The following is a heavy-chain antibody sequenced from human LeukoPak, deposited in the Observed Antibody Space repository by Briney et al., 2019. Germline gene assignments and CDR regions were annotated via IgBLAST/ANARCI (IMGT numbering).Heavy chain of an antibody. J-gene: IGHJ4*02. Sequence: SETLSLTRTVSGGSISSSSYYWGWIRQPPGKGLEWIGSIYYSGSTYYNPSLKSRVTISVDTSKNQFSLKLSSVTAADTAVYYCARRDSSGYYAHYFDYWGQGTLVTVSS. V-gene: IGHV4-39*01. CDR3: ARRDSSGYYAHYFDY. D-gene: IGHD3-22*01. CDR1: GGSISSSSYY. CDR2: IYYSGST.